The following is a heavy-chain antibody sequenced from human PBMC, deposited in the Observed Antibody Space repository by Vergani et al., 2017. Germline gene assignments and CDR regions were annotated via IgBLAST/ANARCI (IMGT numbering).Heavy chain of an antibody. J-gene: IGHJ4*02. D-gene: IGHD6-19*01. Sequence: QVQLVQSGAEVKKPGASVKVSCKASGYTFIGYYMHWVRQAPGQGLEWMGWINPNSGDTNYAQKFQGRVTMTRDTSISTAYMELTRLRSDDTAVYYCERDQRWLAEYYFDYWGQGTLVTVSS. CDR1: GYTFIGYY. CDR2: INPNSGDT. CDR3: ERDQRWLAEYYFDY. V-gene: IGHV1-2*02.